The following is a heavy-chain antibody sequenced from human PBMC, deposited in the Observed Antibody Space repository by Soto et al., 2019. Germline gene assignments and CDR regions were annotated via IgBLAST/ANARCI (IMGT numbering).Heavy chain of an antibody. CDR1: GYTFTGYY. Sequence: QVQLVQSGAEVKKPGASVKVSCKASGYTFTGYYMHWVRQAPGQGLEWMGWINPNSGGTNYAQKFQGRVTMTRDTSISTAYMELSRLRSDDTAVYYCARDQAGGHYYGSGSYAYYYGMDVWGQGTTVTVSS. V-gene: IGHV1-2*02. D-gene: IGHD3-10*01. CDR2: INPNSGGT. J-gene: IGHJ6*02. CDR3: ARDQAGGHYYGSGSYAYYYGMDV.